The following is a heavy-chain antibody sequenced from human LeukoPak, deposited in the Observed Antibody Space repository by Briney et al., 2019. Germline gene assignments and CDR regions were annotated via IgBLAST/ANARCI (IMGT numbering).Heavy chain of an antibody. D-gene: IGHD6-6*01. J-gene: IGHJ6*03. CDR1: GGTFSSYA. CDR2: IIPIFGTA. CDR3: ARGPSMRYYYYYMDV. Sequence: SVKVSCKASGGTFSSYAISWVRQAPGQGLEWMGGIIPIFGTANYAQKFQGRVTITTDESTSTAYMELSSLRSEDTAVYYCARGPSMRYYYYYMDVWGKGTTVTVSS. V-gene: IGHV1-69*05.